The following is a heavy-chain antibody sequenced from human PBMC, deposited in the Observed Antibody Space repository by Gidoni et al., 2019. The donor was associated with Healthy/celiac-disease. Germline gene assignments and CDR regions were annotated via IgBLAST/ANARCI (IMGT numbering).Heavy chain of an antibody. Sequence: QLQLQESGPGLVKPSETLSLTCTVSGGSISSSSYYWGWIRQPPGKGLEWIGSIYYSGSTYYNPSLKSRVTISVDTSKNQFSLKLSSVTAADTAVYYCARHLIRDFRPRTNWFDPWGQGTLVTVSS. CDR2: IYYSGST. V-gene: IGHV4-39*01. CDR3: ARHLIRDFRPRTNWFDP. CDR1: GGSISSSSYY. J-gene: IGHJ5*02.